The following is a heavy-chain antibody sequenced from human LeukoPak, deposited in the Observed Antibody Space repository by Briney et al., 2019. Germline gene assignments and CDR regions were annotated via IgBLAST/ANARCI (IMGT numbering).Heavy chain of an antibody. CDR1: GITLRNYS. V-gene: IGHV3-23*01. J-gene: IGHJ4*02. CDR3: AKRGVVIRVILVGFHKEAYYFDS. Sequence: PGGSLRLSCSLSGITLRNYSISSVRQAPAKGLECVAGIGGSGVTTNYTDSVKGRFPISRANPMNTLYLKRNSRRAEDTAVYFCAKRGVVIRVILVGFHKEAYYFDSWGQGALVIVSS. CDR2: IGGSGVTT. D-gene: IGHD2-8*02.